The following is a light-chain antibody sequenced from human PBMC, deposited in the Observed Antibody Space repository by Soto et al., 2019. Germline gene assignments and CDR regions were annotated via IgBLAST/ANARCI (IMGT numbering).Light chain of an antibody. Sequence: DIVMTQSPASLAVSLGERATINCKTSQSVLYSANNKNYLAWYQQKPRQPPKLLIYWASTRESGVPDRFSGSGSGTDFTLTISSLQAEDAAVYYCQQHYSTVAWTFGQGTKVEIK. V-gene: IGKV4-1*01. CDR3: QQHYSTVAWT. CDR2: WAS. J-gene: IGKJ1*01. CDR1: QSVLYSANNKNY.